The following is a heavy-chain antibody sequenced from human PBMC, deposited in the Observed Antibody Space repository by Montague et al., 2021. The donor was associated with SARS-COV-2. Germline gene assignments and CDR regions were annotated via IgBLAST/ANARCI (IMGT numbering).Heavy chain of an antibody. J-gene: IGHJ4*02. V-gene: IGHV4-34*01. CDR2: INHSGST. Sequence: SETLSLTCAVYGGSFSGHYWSWIRQPPGKGLEWIGEINHSGSTNYNPSLKSRVTMSVDTSKNQFSLKLSSVTAADTAVYYCARGARQGYGFRLGSFDYWGQGTLVTVSS. CDR3: ARGARQGYGFRLGSFDY. D-gene: IGHD3-10*01. CDR1: GGSFSGHY.